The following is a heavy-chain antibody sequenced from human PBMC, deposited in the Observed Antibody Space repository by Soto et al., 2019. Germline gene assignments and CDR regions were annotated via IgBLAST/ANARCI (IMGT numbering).Heavy chain of an antibody. V-gene: IGHV3-23*01. CDR2: ISGSGGST. D-gene: IGHD6-13*01. CDR1: GFTFSSYA. J-gene: IGHJ6*02. CDR3: AKDQYRTSFRYYYGMAF. Sequence: GGSLRLSCAASGFTFSSYAMSWVRQAPGKGLEWVSAISGSGGSTYYADSVKGRFTISRDNSKNTLYLQMNSLRAEDTAVYYCAKDQYRTSFRYYYGMAFRAQRTTVTVSS.